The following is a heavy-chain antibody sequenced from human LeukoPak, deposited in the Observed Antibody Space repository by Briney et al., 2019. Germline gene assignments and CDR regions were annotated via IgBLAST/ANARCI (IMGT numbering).Heavy chain of an antibody. Sequence: GRSLRLSCAASGFTFDDYAMHWVRQAPGKGLELVSGISWNSGSIGYADSVKGRFTISRDNAKNSLYLQMNSLRAEDTALYYCAKDGLEWELTSAFDIWGQGTMVTVSS. D-gene: IGHD1-26*01. V-gene: IGHV3-9*01. CDR1: GFTFDDYA. CDR2: ISWNSGSI. CDR3: AKDGLEWELTSAFDI. J-gene: IGHJ3*02.